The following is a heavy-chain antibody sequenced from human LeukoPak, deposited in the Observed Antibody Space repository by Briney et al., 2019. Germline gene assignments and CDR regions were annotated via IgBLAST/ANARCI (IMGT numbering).Heavy chain of an antibody. CDR2: ISPTGSTT. Sequence: GSLRLSCTASGFSFSGHWMHWARQLPGKGLVWVSRISPTGSTTSYADSVKGRFTVSRDNAKNTLYLQGNNLRAEDTAVYYCARGPNSNWSGLDFWGQGTLLTVSS. V-gene: IGHV3-74*01. D-gene: IGHD6-6*01. CDR3: ARGPNSNWSGLDF. CDR1: GFSFSGHW. J-gene: IGHJ4*02.